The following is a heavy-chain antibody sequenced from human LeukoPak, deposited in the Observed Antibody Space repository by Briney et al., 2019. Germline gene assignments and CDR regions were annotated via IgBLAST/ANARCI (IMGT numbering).Heavy chain of an antibody. CDR2: IKEDGSEK. D-gene: IGHD6-19*01. V-gene: IGHV3-7*01. Sequence: PRGSLRLSCAASGFTFSNYWMSWVRQAPGKGLGWVANIKEDGSEKYYVDSVKGRFTISRDNAKNSLYLQMNSLSAEVTAVYYCAREGNSGWYYDYWGQGTLVTVSS. CDR1: GFTFSNYW. CDR3: AREGNSGWYYDY. J-gene: IGHJ4*02.